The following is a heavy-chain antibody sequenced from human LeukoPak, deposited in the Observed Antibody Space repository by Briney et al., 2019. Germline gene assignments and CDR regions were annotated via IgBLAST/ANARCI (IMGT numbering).Heavy chain of an antibody. D-gene: IGHD6-13*01. CDR1: VVIFSSDE. V-gene: IGHV3-48*02. CDR2: ISSSTRTM. J-gene: IGHJ2*01. CDR3: ARDRQQMDREGYFDL. Sequence: GGALRLSCAASVVIFSSDETSWVRQAPGEGVWWVSYISSSTRTMYYADSVKGRITISRDNAKNSLYLQMSNLGDEDPAVYYCARDRQQMDREGYFDLWGRGTLVTVSS.